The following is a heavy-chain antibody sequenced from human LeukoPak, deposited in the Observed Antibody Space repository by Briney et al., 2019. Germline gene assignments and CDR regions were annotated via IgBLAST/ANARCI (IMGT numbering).Heavy chain of an antibody. CDR1: GFTFSSYE. V-gene: IGHV3-48*03. J-gene: IGHJ5*02. CDR2: ISSSGSTI. Sequence: GGSLRLSCAASGFTFSSYEMNWVRQAPGKGLEWVSYISSSGSTIYYADSVKGRFTISRDNAKNSLYLQMNSLRAEDTAVYYCAKDLHSGYYDFWSGFPWGQGTLVTVSS. CDR3: AKDLHSGYYDFWSGFP. D-gene: IGHD3-3*01.